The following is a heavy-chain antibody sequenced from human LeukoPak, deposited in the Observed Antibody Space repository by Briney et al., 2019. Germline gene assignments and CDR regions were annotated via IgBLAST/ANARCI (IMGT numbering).Heavy chain of an antibody. D-gene: IGHD3-22*01. CDR3: ARVKDSSGYSLDY. J-gene: IGHJ4*02. CDR1: GFTFSSYE. CDR2: ISSSGSTI. V-gene: IGHV3-48*03. Sequence: PGGSLRLSCAASGFTFSSYEMNWLRQAPGKGLEWVSYISSSGSTIYYADSVKGRFTISRDNAKNSLYLQMNSLRAEDTAVYYCARVKDSSGYSLDYWGQGTLVTVSS.